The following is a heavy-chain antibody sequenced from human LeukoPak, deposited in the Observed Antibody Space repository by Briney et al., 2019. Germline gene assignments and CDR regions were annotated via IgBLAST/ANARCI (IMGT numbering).Heavy chain of an antibody. D-gene: IGHD5-12*01. CDR3: ARVRRSGYDSFLFDY. CDR2: IYSGGST. Sequence: GGSLRLSCAASGFTVSSNYMSWVRQAPGKGLEWVSVIYSGGSTYYADSVKGRFTISRDNSKNTLYLQMNSLRAEDTAVYYCARVRRSGYDSFLFDYWGQGTLVTVSS. V-gene: IGHV3-66*01. CDR1: GFTVSSNY. J-gene: IGHJ4*02.